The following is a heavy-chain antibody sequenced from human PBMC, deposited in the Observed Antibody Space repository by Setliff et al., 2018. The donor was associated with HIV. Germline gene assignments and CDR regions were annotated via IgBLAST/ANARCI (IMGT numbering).Heavy chain of an antibody. CDR1: GGSLSNYY. Sequence: SETLSLTCTVSGGSLSNYYWSWIRQSPGKGLVWVGYVYFSGSTEYNPSLRGRVTISVDTSKNQLSLKLTSVTAADTAVYYCVRGGYSSTWYYYYYMDVLGKGTTVTVSS. D-gene: IGHD6-13*01. V-gene: IGHV4-59*01. J-gene: IGHJ6*03. CDR3: VRGGYSSTWYYYYYMDV. CDR2: VYFSGST.